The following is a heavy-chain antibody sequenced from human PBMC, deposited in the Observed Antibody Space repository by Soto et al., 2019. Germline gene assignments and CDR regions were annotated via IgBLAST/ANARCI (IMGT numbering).Heavy chain of an antibody. D-gene: IGHD4-17*01. V-gene: IGHV4-39*01. J-gene: IGHJ5*02. CDR3: ARLFLYGQPATSWFDP. CDR1: GDSMRTTGYY. CDR2: IYATGTT. Sequence: QVQMQESGPGLVKPSETLSLTCTVSGDSMRTTGYYWGWIRQTPGKGLEWLGSIYATGTTYYSPSLKSRVTMSVDTSKNQFSLSLSSVTAADTAVYYCARLFLYGQPATSWFDPWGQGTLVIVSS.